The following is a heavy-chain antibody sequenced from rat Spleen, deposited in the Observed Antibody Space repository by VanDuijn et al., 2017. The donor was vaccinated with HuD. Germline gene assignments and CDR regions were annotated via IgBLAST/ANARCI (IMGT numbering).Heavy chain of an antibody. CDR2: MWSDGDT. J-gene: IGHJ4*01. CDR3: ARGGRRGFYIMDA. V-gene: IGHV2-47*01. D-gene: IGHD4-1*01. CDR1: GLSLTSNS. Sequence: QVQLKESGPGLVQPSQTLSLTCTVSGLSLTSNSVSWIRQPPGKGLEWMGVMWSDGDTSYNSALKSRLTISRDTSKNQVFLKMNSLQSEDTTTYYCARGGRRGFYIMDAWGQGASVTVSS.